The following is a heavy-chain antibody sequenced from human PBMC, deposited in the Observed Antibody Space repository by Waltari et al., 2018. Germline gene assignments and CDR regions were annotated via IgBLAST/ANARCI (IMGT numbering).Heavy chain of an antibody. V-gene: IGHV3-23*04. D-gene: IGHD3-10*01. Sequence: VQLVASGGGSVQPGGSLRLPCTASGFTCNRYGMTWVRQAPGKGLEWVSAIGGSTGSTNYADSVRGRFTISRDNSKNTLYLQMNSLRAEDTALYYCAKSGRSPWAFDIWGQGTMVTVSS. CDR1: GFTCNRYG. CDR3: AKSGRSPWAFDI. CDR2: IGGSTGST. J-gene: IGHJ3*02.